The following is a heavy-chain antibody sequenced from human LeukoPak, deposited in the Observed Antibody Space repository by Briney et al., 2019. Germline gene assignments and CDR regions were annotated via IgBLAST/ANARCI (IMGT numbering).Heavy chain of an antibody. Sequence: GSLRLSCAASGFTFTGYSMNWVRQAPGKGLEWVSSIRSSITDIYYAGSMNGRFTISRDNSKNSLYLQMNSLRAEDTAMYYCARDVRGGYHDYWGQGTLVTVPS. D-gene: IGHD5-18*01. CDR3: ARDVRGGYHDY. J-gene: IGHJ4*02. CDR1: GFTFTGYS. V-gene: IGHV3-21*01. CDR2: IRSSITDI.